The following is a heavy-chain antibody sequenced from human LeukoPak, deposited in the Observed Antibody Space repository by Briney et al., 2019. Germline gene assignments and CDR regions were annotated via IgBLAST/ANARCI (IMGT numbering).Heavy chain of an antibody. V-gene: IGHV3-15*01. CDR3: TTDQYCSGGSCYSSFDY. D-gene: IGHD2-15*01. CDR2: IKSKTEGGTT. J-gene: IGHJ4*02. CDR1: GFTFSNAW. Sequence: PGGSLRLSCAASGFTFSNAWMRWVRQAPGKGVGWVGRIKSKTEGGTTDYAAAVKGRFTTAREERKNRMYKQMNRQNTEDTAVYYCTTDQYCSGGSCYSSFDYWGQGTLVTVSS.